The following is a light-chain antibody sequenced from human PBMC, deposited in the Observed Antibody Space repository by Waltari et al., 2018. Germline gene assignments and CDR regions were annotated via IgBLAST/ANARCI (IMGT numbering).Light chain of an antibody. CDR3: QQYNNWRT. CDR2: DAS. CDR1: QRISRN. V-gene: IGKV3-15*01. Sequence: EILMTQSPPTLSVSPGERATLSCRASQRISRNLAWYQQKPGQSRRLLIYDASTRAPGIPARFSGSGSGTEFTLTISSLQSEDFAVYYCQQYNNWRTFGQGTKLEI. J-gene: IGKJ2*01.